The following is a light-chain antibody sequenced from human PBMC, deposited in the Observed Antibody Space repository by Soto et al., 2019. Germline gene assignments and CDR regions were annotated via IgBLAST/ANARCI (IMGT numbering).Light chain of an antibody. CDR3: RQYGGSPRT. Sequence: EIVLTQSPGTLSLSPGERATLSCRASQSISSNFLAWYQQKPGRAPRLLIYGASSRATGIPDRFSGSGSGTDFTLTISRLEPEDLAVYYCRQYGGSPRTFGQGTKVDIK. V-gene: IGKV3-20*01. CDR2: GAS. J-gene: IGKJ1*01. CDR1: QSISSNF.